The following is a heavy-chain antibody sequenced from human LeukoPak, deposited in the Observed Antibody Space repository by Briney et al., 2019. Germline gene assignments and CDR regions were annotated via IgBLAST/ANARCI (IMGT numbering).Heavy chain of an antibody. Sequence: GGSLRLSCAASGFTFSSYAMSWVRQAPGKGLEWVSAISGSGGSTYYADSVKGRFTISRDNSKNTLYLQMNSLRAEDTAVYYCAKVFIPVGYYYYYYMDVWGKGTTVTVSS. CDR1: GFTFSSYA. V-gene: IGHV3-23*01. J-gene: IGHJ6*03. CDR2: ISGSGGST. CDR3: AKVFIPVGYYYYYYMDV. D-gene: IGHD1-26*01.